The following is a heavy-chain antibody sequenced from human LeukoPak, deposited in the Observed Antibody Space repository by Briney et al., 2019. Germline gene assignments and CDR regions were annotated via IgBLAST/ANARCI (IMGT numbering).Heavy chain of an antibody. CDR2: NYTSGST. V-gene: IGHV4-4*07. D-gene: IGHD2-15*01. CDR3: ARDYQWSPDYYYYYYMDV. Sequence: SETLSLTCTVSGGSISSYYWSWIRQPAGKGLEWIGRNYTSGSTNYNPSLKSRVTMSVDTSKNQFSLKLSSVTAADTAVYYCARDYQWSPDYYYYYYMDVWGKGTTVTVSS. J-gene: IGHJ6*03. CDR1: GGSISSYY.